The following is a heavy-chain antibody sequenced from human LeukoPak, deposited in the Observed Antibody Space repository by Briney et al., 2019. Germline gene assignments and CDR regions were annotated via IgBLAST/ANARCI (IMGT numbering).Heavy chain of an antibody. CDR1: GFSFSSSRYC. D-gene: IGHD2-8*01. V-gene: IGHV4-39*01. Sequence: SETLSLTCTVSGFSFSSSRYCWGWIRQPPGKGLEWIGSIYYSGSTYYNPSLKSRVTISVDTSKNQFSLKLSSVTAADTAVYYCPRHPREATFGWCNPRGQGTLVTVSS. CDR3: PRHPREATFGWCNP. CDR2: IYYSGST. J-gene: IGHJ5*02.